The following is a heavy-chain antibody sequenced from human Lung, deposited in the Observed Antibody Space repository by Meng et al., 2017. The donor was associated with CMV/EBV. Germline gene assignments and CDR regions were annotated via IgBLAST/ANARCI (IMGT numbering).Heavy chain of an antibody. D-gene: IGHD2-15*01. CDR2: INHSGST. Sequence: LXCAVYGGSFSGYYWSWIRQPPGKGLEWIGEINHSGSTNYNPSLKSRVTISVDTSKNQFSLKLSSVTAADTAVYYCARSNIVVVVAATLGYYYYGMDVWXQGTTVTVSS. V-gene: IGHV4-34*01. CDR3: ARSNIVVVVAATLGYYYYGMDV. J-gene: IGHJ6*02. CDR1: GGSFSGYY.